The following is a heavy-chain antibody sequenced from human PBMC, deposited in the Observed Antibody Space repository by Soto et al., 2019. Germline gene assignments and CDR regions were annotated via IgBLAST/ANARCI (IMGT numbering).Heavy chain of an antibody. D-gene: IGHD3-16*01. CDR2: IYWDDDK. Sequence: QITLKESGPALVKPTQTLTLTCTFSGFSLSTSGVGVGWIRQPPGKALEWLALIYWDDDKRYSPSLKSRLTITTNTPKNQVVRTMTSMDPVDTATYDCAHRRRGSYSDYWGQGTLVTVSS. J-gene: IGHJ4*02. V-gene: IGHV2-5*02. CDR1: GFSLSTSGVG. CDR3: AHRRRGSYSDY.